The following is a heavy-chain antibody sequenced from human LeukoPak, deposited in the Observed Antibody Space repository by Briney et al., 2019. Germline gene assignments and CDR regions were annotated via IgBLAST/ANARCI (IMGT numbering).Heavy chain of an antibody. J-gene: IGHJ3*02. V-gene: IGHV6-1*01. Sequence: SQTLSLTCAISGDSVSSNSAAWNWIRQSPSRGFEWLGRTYYRSKWYHDFAVSVESRITINPDTSKNQFSLKLSSVTAADTAVYYCTKGASGSDDLDAFHIWGQGTMVTVSS. D-gene: IGHD3-10*01. CDR1: GDSVSSNSAA. CDR2: TYYRSKWYH. CDR3: TKGASGSDDLDAFHI.